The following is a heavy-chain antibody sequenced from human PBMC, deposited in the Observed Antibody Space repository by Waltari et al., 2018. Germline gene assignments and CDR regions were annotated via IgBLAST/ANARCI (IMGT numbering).Heavy chain of an antibody. J-gene: IGHJ5*02. Sequence: QVQLVQSGAAVKKPGASVKVSCKVSGYTLTELSMHWVRQAPGKGLGWMGGFDPEDGETIYAQKFQVRVTMSEDTSTDTAYMELSSLRSEDTAVYYCATTVPFPDTNLFWSGYRTWGQGTLVIVSS. D-gene: IGHD3-3*01. V-gene: IGHV1-24*01. CDR3: ATTVPFPDTNLFWSGYRT. CDR2: FDPEDGET. CDR1: GYTLTELS.